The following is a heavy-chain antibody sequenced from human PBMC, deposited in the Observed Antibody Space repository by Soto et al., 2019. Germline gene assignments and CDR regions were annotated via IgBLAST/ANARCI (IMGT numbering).Heavy chain of an antibody. CDR2: INAGNGNT. D-gene: IGHD2-2*01. J-gene: IGHJ4*02. CDR1: GYTFTSYA. Sequence: GASVKVSCKASGYTFTSYAMGWVRQAPGQRLEWMGWINAGNGNTKYSQKFQGRVTITRDTSASTAYMELSSLRSEDMAVYYCARAYCSSTSCPVYWGQGTLVTVSS. CDR3: ARAYCSSTSCPVY. V-gene: IGHV1-3*01.